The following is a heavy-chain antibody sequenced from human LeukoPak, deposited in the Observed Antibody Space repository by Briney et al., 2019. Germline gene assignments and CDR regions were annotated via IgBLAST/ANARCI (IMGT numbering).Heavy chain of an antibody. J-gene: IGHJ4*02. CDR2: IYYSGST. D-gene: IGHD3-22*01. V-gene: IGHV4-39*01. CDR1: GGSISSSSYY. Sequence: PSETPSLTCTVSGGSISSSSYYWGWIRQPPGKGLEWIGSIYYSGSTSYNPSLKSRVTISVDTSKNQFSLKLSSVTAADTAVYYCARTYYDSRGAPDWGQGTLATVSS. CDR3: ARTYYDSRGAPD.